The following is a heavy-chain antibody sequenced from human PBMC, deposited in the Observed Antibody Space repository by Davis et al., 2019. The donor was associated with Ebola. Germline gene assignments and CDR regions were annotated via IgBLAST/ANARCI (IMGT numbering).Heavy chain of an antibody. J-gene: IGHJ5*02. CDR1: GGSISSYY. Sequence: PSETLSLTCTVSGGSISSYYWSWIRQPPGKGLEWIGYIYYSGSTNYNPSLKSRVTISVDTSKNQFSLKLSSVTAADTAVYYCARSGSSWEGWFDPWGQGTLVTVSS. V-gene: IGHV4-59*08. CDR2: IYYSGST. CDR3: ARSGSSWEGWFDP. D-gene: IGHD6-13*01.